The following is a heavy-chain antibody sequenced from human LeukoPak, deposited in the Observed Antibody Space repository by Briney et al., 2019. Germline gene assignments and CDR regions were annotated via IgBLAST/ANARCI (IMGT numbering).Heavy chain of an antibody. CDR3: AKDTIKFTIPGYSDY. Sequence: GGSLRLACAASGFTFSTYAMSWVRQGPGKGLEWVSAISGSGGSTYYADSVKGRFTISRDKSKNTLYLQMNSLRAEDTAVYYCAKDTIKFTIPGYSDYWGQGTLVTVSS. D-gene: IGHD3-3*01. CDR1: GFTFSTYA. V-gene: IGHV3-23*01. J-gene: IGHJ4*02. CDR2: ISGSGGST.